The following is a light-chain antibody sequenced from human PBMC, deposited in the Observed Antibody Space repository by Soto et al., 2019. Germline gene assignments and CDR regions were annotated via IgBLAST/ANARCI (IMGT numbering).Light chain of an antibody. CDR3: QQYNNWPRT. CDR2: GAS. Sequence: EIVMTQSPATLSVSPGERATLSCRASQSVSSNLAWYQQKPGQAPSLLIYGASTRATGIPARFSGSGSGTEFTLTISSLPSEDFAVYSCQQYNNWPRTFGKGTKVQIK. V-gene: IGKV3-15*01. CDR1: QSVSSN. J-gene: IGKJ1*01.